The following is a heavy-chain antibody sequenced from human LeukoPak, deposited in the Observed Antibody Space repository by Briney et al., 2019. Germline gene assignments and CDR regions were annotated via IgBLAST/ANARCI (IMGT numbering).Heavy chain of an antibody. CDR3: ARYKITLAIDY. CDR1: GGSISSGDYY. Sequence: MSSETLSLTCTVSGGSISSGDYYWSWIRQPPGKGLEWIGDIYYSGSTNYNPSLKSRVTISVDTSKNQFSLKLGSVTAADTAVYFCARYKITLAIDYWGQGTLVTVSS. CDR2: IYYSGST. D-gene: IGHD3-16*01. V-gene: IGHV4-61*08. J-gene: IGHJ4*02.